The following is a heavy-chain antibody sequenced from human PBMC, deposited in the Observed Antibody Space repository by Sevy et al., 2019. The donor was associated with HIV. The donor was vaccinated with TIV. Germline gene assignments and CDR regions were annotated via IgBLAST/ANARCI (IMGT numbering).Heavy chain of an antibody. CDR2: INPNSGGT. D-gene: IGHD3-10*01. Sequence: ASVKVSCKASGYTFTGYYMHWVRQAPGQGLEWMGWINPNSGGTNYAQKFQGRVTMTRDTSISTAYMELSRLRSDDTAVYYCARDLRGSGSYYNGDAFDIWGQGTMVTVSS. CDR3: ARDLRGSGSYYNGDAFDI. J-gene: IGHJ3*02. CDR1: GYTFTGYY. V-gene: IGHV1-2*02.